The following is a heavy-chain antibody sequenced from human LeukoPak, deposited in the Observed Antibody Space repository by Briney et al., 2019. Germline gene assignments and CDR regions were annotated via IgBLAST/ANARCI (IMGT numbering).Heavy chain of an antibody. V-gene: IGHV3-9*03. CDR1: GFAFDDYA. CDR2: ISWNSGSI. CDR3: PGDDGRLELGY. J-gene: IGHJ4*02. D-gene: IGHD1-1*01. Sequence: AGRSLRLSCAASGFAFDDYAMHWVRQAPGKGLEWVSGISWNSGSIGYADSVKGRFTISRDNAKNSLYLQMNSLRAEDMALYYCPGDDGRLELGYWGRGTLVTVSS.